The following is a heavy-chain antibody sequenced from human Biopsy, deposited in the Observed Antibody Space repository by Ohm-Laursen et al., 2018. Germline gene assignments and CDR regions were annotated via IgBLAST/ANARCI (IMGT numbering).Heavy chain of an antibody. CDR2: VSTYNGNT. Sequence: SVKVSCKGSGYIFTSFGVSWVRQAPGHGLEWMGWVSTYNGNTEYEQKFQGRVTMTTDTSANTAYMELRSLRSDDTAVYFCARVREGGLIDYWGQGILVTVSS. CDR1: GYIFTSFG. CDR3: ARVREGGLIDY. J-gene: IGHJ4*02. D-gene: IGHD3-16*01. V-gene: IGHV1-18*01.